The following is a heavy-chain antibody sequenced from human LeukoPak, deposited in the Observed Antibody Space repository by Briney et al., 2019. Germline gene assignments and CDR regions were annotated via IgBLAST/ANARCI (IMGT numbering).Heavy chain of an antibody. D-gene: IGHD3-9*01. CDR2: IYYSGST. J-gene: IGHJ4*02. CDR1: GGSISSYY. Sequence: SETLSLTCTVSGGSISSYYWSWIRQPPGKGLEWIGYIYYSGSTNYNPSLKSRVTISVDTSKNQFSLKLSSVTAADTAVYYCASWHYDILTGYYMGDYWGQGTLVTVSS. CDR3: ASWHYDILTGYYMGDY. V-gene: IGHV4-59*01.